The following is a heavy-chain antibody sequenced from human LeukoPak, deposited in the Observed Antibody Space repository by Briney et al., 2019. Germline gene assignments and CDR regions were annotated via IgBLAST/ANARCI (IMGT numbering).Heavy chain of an antibody. CDR3: TTAGIAVAGCADY. CDR2: IKSKTDGGTT. Sequence: GGSLRLSCAASGFTFSNAWMSWVRQAPGKGLEWVGCIKSKTDGGTTDYAAPVKGRFTISRDDSKNTLYLQMNSLKTEDTAVYYCTTAGIAVAGCADYWGQGTLVTVSS. CDR1: GFTFSNAW. V-gene: IGHV3-15*01. J-gene: IGHJ4*02. D-gene: IGHD6-19*01.